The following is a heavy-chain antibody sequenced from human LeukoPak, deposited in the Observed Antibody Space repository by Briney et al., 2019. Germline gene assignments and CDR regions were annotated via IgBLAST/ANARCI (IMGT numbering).Heavy chain of an antibody. V-gene: IGHV1-2*02. CDR3: ARDYSSSCCDN. D-gene: IGHD6-13*01. CDR2: INPNSGGT. CDR1: GYTFTVNY. Sequence: ASVKVSCKASGYTFTVNYIQWVRQAPGQGLEWMGWINPNSGGTTYSQKFQGRITMTRDPSITTAYMELSSLRSDDTAVYYCARDYSSSCCDNWGQGTLVTVSS. J-gene: IGHJ4*02.